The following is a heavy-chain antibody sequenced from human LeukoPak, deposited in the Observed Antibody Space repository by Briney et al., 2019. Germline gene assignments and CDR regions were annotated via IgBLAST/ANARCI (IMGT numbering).Heavy chain of an antibody. J-gene: IGHJ3*02. V-gene: IGHV4-31*03. CDR2: IYYNGST. CDR3: ARDDYGDYHADAFDI. D-gene: IGHD4-17*01. Sequence: PSETLSLTCTVSGGSISSGGYYWSWIRQHPGKGLEWIGYIYYNGSTYYNPSLKSRVTISVDTSKNHLSLKLSSATAADTAVYYCARDDYGDYHADAFDIWGQGTMVTVSS. CDR1: GGSISSGGYY.